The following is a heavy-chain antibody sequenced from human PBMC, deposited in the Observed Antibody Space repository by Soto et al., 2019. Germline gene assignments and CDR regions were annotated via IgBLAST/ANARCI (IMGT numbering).Heavy chain of an antibody. Sequence: GSLRLSCSVAGVTVSDSMSWVRQAPGKGLECVSFIHSDGSTHYTDSVRGRFTISRDNSKNTLYLQMDRLRVEDTAVYFCARDASGPFDYWGQGTLVTVPS. V-gene: IGHV3-53*01. CDR1: GVTVSDS. CDR2: IHSDGST. CDR3: ARDASGPFDY. J-gene: IGHJ4*02. D-gene: IGHD6-19*01.